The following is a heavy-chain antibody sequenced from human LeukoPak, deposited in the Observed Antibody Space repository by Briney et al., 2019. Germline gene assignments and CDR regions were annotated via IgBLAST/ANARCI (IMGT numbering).Heavy chain of an antibody. Sequence: GGSLRLSCAASGFTFSSYAMSWVRQAPGKGLEWVSAISGSGGSTYYADSVKGRFTISRDNSKNTLYLQMNSLRAEDTAVYYCARDGYNLPFNYWGQGTLVTVSS. J-gene: IGHJ4*02. V-gene: IGHV3-23*01. D-gene: IGHD5-24*01. CDR3: ARDGYNLPFNY. CDR2: ISGSGGST. CDR1: GFTFSSYA.